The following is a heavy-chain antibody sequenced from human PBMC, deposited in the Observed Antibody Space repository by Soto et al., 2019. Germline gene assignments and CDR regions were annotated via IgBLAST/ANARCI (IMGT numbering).Heavy chain of an antibody. Sequence: EVQLLESGGGLVQPGGSLRLSCAASGFTFSSYAMNWVRQAPGKGLEWVSRIGGSGGSTKYGDSVMGRFTISRDNSKNTLSLQMNSLRAEDTALDYCAKQISSGWYYFDSWGQGTLVTVSS. CDR2: IGGSGGST. D-gene: IGHD6-13*01. CDR3: AKQISSGWYYFDS. V-gene: IGHV3-23*01. J-gene: IGHJ4*02. CDR1: GFTFSSYA.